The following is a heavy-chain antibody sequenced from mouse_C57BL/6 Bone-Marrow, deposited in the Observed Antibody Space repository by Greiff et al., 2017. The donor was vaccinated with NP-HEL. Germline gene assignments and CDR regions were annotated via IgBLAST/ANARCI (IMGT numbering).Heavy chain of an antibody. Sequence: VKQRPGQGLEWIGRIHPSDSDTNYNQKFKGKATLTVDKSSSTAYMQLSSLTSEDSAVYYCAPDYYGSSSYAMDYWGQGTSVTVSS. CDR2: IHPSDSDT. J-gene: IGHJ4*01. CDR3: APDYYGSSSYAMDY. V-gene: IGHV1-74*01. D-gene: IGHD1-1*01.